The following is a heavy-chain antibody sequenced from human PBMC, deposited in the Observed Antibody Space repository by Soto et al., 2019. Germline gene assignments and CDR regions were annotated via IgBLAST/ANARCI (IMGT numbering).Heavy chain of an antibody. CDR3: ARGGSDPRYYYYMDV. CDR1: GYTFTGYY. J-gene: IGHJ6*03. Sequence: ASVKVSCKASGYTFTGYYMHWVRQAPGQGLEWMGWINPNSGGTNYAQKFQGWVTMTRDTSISTAYMELSRLRSDDTAVYYCARGGSDPRYYYYMDVWGKGTTVTVSS. CDR2: INPNSGGT. V-gene: IGHV1-2*04.